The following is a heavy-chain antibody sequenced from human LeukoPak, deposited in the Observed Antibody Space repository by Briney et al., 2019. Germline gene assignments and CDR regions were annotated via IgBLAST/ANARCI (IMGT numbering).Heavy chain of an antibody. CDR2: TRNKARGHTT. D-gene: IGHD3-22*01. CDR1: GVTLSDHH. Sequence: GGSLRLSCAASGVTLSDHHMDWVRQAPGKGLEWVGRTRNKARGHTTEYAASVKGRFTISRDDSKTLVYLQMNSLKTEDTAVYSCARDQSESDNSAFDIWGQGTVVIVSS. V-gene: IGHV3-72*01. CDR3: ARDQSESDNSAFDI. J-gene: IGHJ3*02.